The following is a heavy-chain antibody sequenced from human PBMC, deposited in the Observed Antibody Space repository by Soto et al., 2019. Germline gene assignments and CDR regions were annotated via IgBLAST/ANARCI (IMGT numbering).Heavy chain of an antibody. D-gene: IGHD1-26*01. CDR2: ISGSGGST. J-gene: IGHJ4*02. V-gene: IGHV3-23*01. CDR3: AIKGGLYRAFDY. Sequence: EVLLLESGGGLVQPGGSLRLSCAASGFTFSSYAMSWVRQAPGKGLEWVSVISGSGGSTYYADSVKGQFTISRDNSKNTLYLQMNSRRAEDTAVYYCAIKGGLYRAFDYCGQGTLVTVSS. CDR1: GFTFSSYA.